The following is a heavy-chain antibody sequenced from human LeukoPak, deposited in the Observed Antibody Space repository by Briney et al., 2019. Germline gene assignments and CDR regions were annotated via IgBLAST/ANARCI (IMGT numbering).Heavy chain of an antibody. CDR1: GGTFSSYA. J-gene: IGHJ4*02. V-gene: IGHV1-69*04. CDR2: IIPIFGIA. Sequence: ASVKVSCKAPGGTFSSYAISWVRQAPGQGLEWMGRIIPIFGIANYAQKFQGRVTITADKSTSTAYMELSSLRSEDTAVYYCARDESLGEPVYWGQGTLVTVSS. CDR3: ARDESLGEPVY. D-gene: IGHD3-16*01.